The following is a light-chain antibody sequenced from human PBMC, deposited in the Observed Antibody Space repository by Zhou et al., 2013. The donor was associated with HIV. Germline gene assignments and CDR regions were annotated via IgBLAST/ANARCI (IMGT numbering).Light chain of an antibody. V-gene: IGKV1-13*02. J-gene: IGKJ1*01. Sequence: AIQLTQSPSSLSASVRDRVTITCRASQGISRALAWYQQKPGKAPKLLIYDASTLETGVPSRFSGSASGTDFTLTISSLQPDDFATYYCQKYDSTPRTFGQGTKVEI. CDR1: QGISRA. CDR2: DAS. CDR3: QKYDSTPRT.